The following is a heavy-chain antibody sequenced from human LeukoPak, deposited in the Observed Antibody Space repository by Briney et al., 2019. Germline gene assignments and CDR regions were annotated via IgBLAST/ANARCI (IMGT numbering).Heavy chain of an antibody. CDR1: GFTFDDYA. J-gene: IGHJ2*01. V-gene: IGHV3-9*01. CDR2: ISWNGGGI. CDR3: AKGIVATTKYWYFDL. Sequence: GRCLRLSCAASGFTFDDYAMHWVRQAPGKGLEWVSGISWNGGGIGYADSVKGRFTISRDNSKNTLYLQMNSLRAEDTAVYYCAKGIVATTKYWYFDLWGRGTLVTVSS. D-gene: IGHD5-12*01.